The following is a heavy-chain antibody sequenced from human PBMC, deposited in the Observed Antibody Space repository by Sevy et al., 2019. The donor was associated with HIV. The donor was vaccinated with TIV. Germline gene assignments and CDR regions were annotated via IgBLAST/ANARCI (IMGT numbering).Heavy chain of an antibody. CDR2: IQYDGSIQ. Sequence: GGSLRLSCIESGFTLSNYDIHWVRQAAGKGLEWVAFIQYDGSIQYYADSVKGRCTNSRDNSKNTLYLQMNSLRPEDTAIYYCAKRGSKSGYALGYWGQGTLVTVSS. CDR1: GFTLSNYD. V-gene: IGHV3-30*02. CDR3: AKRGSKSGYALGY. D-gene: IGHD5-12*01. J-gene: IGHJ4*02.